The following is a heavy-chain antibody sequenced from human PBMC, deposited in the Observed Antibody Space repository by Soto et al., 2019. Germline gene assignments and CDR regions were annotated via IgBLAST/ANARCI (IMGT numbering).Heavy chain of an antibody. CDR3: ARAEGHIRGYL. CDR2: IYYSGST. D-gene: IGHD5-12*01. Sequence: SGHPALTCTVSGGSISSYYWSWIRQPPGKGLEWIGYIYYSGSTNYNPSLKSRVTISVDTSKNQFSLKLSSVTAADTAVYYCARAEGHIRGYLWGQGTRV. V-gene: IGHV4-59*01. CDR1: GGSISSYY. J-gene: IGHJ3*01.